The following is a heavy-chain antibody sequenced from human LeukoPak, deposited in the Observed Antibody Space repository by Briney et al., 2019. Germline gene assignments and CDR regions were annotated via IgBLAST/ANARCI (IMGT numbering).Heavy chain of an antibody. CDR1: GYTFTSYG. Sequence: GASVKVSCKASGYTFTSYGISWVRQAPGQGLEWMGWISAYNGNTNYAQKLQGRVTMTTDTSTSTAYMELRSLRSDDPAVYYCARREGDTAMVTVAFDIWGQGTMVTVSP. CDR3: ARREGDTAMVTVAFDI. D-gene: IGHD5-18*01. V-gene: IGHV1-18*01. CDR2: ISAYNGNT. J-gene: IGHJ3*02.